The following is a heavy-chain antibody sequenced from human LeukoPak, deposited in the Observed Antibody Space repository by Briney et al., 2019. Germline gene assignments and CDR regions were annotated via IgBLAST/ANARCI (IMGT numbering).Heavy chain of an antibody. CDR3: ALALGCYDHHAFDI. V-gene: IGHV3-7*01. Sequence: GGPLRLSCAASGFTFSSYWMSWVRQAPGKGLERVANIKQDGSEKYYVDSVKGRFTVSRANAKNSLYLQITSLRAEVTAVYYGALALGCYDHHAFDIWGQGTMVPVSS. J-gene: IGHJ3*02. CDR2: IKQDGSEK. CDR1: GFTFSSYW. D-gene: IGHD2-2*01.